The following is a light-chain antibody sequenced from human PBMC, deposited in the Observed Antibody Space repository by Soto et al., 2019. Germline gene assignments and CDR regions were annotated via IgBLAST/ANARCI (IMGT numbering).Light chain of an antibody. Sequence: QSALTQPASVSGSPGQSITISCTGTSSDVGAYTFVSWYQQHPDKVPKLMIFDVSSRPSGVSDRFSGSKSGNTASLTISGLHHEDEADYYCSSYTSSSTHVFGSGTKLTVL. J-gene: IGLJ1*01. V-gene: IGLV2-14*03. CDR2: DVS. CDR3: SSYTSSSTHV. CDR1: SSDVGAYTF.